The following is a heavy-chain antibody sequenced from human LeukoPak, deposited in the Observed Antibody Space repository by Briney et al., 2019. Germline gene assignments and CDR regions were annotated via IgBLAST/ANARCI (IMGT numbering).Heavy chain of an antibody. V-gene: IGHV3-48*01. Sequence: PGGSLRLSCAASGFTFSSYSMNWVRQAPGKGLEWVSYISSSSSTIYYADSVKGRFTISRDNAKNSLYLQMNSLRAEDTAVYYCARALITMVRGVIISPTFDAFDIWGQGTMVTVSS. J-gene: IGHJ3*02. D-gene: IGHD3-10*01. CDR1: GFTFSSYS. CDR3: ARALITMVRGVIISPTFDAFDI. CDR2: ISSSSSTI.